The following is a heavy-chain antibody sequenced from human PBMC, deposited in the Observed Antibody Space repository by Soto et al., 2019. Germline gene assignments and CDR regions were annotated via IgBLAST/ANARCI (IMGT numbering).Heavy chain of an antibody. Sequence: EVQLVESGGGLIQPGGSLRLSCAASGFTVSSNYMSWVRQAPGKVLELVSASYSGGSTYYADSVKGRFTISRDNSKNTLYLQMNSLRAEDTAVYYCARDRSMIPRDDAFDIWGQGTMVTVSS. CDR3: ARDRSMIPRDDAFDI. J-gene: IGHJ3*02. V-gene: IGHV3-53*01. CDR2: SYSGGST. CDR1: GFTVSSNY. D-gene: IGHD3-22*01.